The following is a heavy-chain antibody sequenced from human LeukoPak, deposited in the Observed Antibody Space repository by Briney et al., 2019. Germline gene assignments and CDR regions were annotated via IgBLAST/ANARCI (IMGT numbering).Heavy chain of an antibody. Sequence: ASVKVSCKASGYTFTSYDINWVRQATGQGLEWMGWMNPNSGGTNYAQKFQGRVTMTRDTSISTAYVELSRLRSDDTAVYYCARARPLPHDAFDIWGQGTMVTVSS. V-gene: IGHV1-2*02. D-gene: IGHD1-14*01. CDR3: ARARPLPHDAFDI. J-gene: IGHJ3*02. CDR1: GYTFTSYD. CDR2: MNPNSGGT.